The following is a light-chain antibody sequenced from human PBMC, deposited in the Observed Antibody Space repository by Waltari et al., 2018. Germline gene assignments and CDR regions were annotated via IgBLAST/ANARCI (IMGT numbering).Light chain of an antibody. J-gene: IGKJ3*01. CDR2: GTS. Sequence: EMALTQPPGTLSLSPGERATLSSRASPSVSSSYLAWYQQKPGQAPRLLIYGTSSRATGIPDRFSGGGSGTDFTLTISRLEPEDFAVYYCQKYGSSPLFTFGPGTKVDIK. V-gene: IGKV3-20*01. CDR3: QKYGSSPLFT. CDR1: PSVSSSY.